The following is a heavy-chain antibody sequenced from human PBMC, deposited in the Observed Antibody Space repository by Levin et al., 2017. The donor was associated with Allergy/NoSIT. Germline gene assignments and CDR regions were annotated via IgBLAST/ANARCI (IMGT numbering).Heavy chain of an antibody. CDR2: ISYDGSNK. J-gene: IGHJ3*02. Sequence: GGSLRLSCAASGFTFSSYGMHWVRQAPGKGLEWVAVISYDGSNKYYADSVKGRFTISRDNSKNTLYLQMNSLRAEDTAVYYCAKLLWFGELSSDAFDIWGQGTMVTVSS. V-gene: IGHV3-30*18. D-gene: IGHD3-10*01. CDR1: GFTFSSYG. CDR3: AKLLWFGELSSDAFDI.